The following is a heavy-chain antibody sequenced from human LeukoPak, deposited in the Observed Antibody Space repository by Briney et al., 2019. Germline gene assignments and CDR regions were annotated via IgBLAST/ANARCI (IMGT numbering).Heavy chain of an antibody. CDR1: GFTFSSYW. CDR3: AKGETYYYGSGSYYPAY. D-gene: IGHD3-10*01. Sequence: GGSLRLSCAASGFTFSSYWMHWVRQAPGKGLVWVSRINTDGSSTSYADSVKGRFTISRDNAKNTLYLQMNSLRAEDTAVYYCAKGETYYYGSGSYYPAYWGQGTLVTVSS. CDR2: INTDGSST. V-gene: IGHV3-74*01. J-gene: IGHJ4*02.